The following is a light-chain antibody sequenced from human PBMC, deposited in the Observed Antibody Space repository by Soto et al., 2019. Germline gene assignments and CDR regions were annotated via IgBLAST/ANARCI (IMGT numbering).Light chain of an antibody. V-gene: IGKV3-11*01. J-gene: IGKJ3*01. Sequence: ETVLRQSPATLSLSPGDRATLSCRASESVRSYLAWYQQKPGQAPRLLIYNASKRATGIPARFSGSGSGTDFTLTVSSLEPEDFAIYYCQQRSDWEFTFGPGTRVDIK. CDR3: QQRSDWEFT. CDR1: ESVRSY. CDR2: NAS.